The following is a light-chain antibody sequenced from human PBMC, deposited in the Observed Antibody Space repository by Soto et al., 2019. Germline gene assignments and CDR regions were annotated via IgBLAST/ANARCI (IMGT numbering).Light chain of an antibody. V-gene: IGLV2-23*02. Sequence: SVLTQPSSVSGSPGQSITISCTGTKSEVGRYNLVFWYQQHPGKAPKLMIYEVTERPSGVSNRFSGSKSGDTASLTISGLQAEDEADYYCCSYAGTTTYVFGTGTKVTVL. CDR1: KSEVGRYNL. CDR3: CSYAGTTTYV. J-gene: IGLJ1*01. CDR2: EVT.